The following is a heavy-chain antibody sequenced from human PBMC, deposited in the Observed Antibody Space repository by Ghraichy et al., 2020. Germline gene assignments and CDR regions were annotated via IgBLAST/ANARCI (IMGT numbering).Heavy chain of an antibody. D-gene: IGHD2/OR15-2a*01. V-gene: IGHV3-30*18. CDR2: LSYDGTTT. J-gene: IGHJ3*02. CDR1: GFTFGSYG. Sequence: GGSLRLSCAASGFTFGSYGMHWVRQAPGKGLEWVAFLSYDGTTTYYADSVKGRFIISRDNSMDTLFLQMNSLKYDDTAVFYCAKNLRILAAAHRDAFDMWGQGTTVTVSS. CDR3: AKNLRILAAAHRDAFDM.